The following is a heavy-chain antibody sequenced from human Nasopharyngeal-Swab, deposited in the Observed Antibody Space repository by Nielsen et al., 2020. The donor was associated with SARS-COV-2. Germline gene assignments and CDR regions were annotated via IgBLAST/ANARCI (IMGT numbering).Heavy chain of an antibody. J-gene: IGHJ6*03. CDR1: GGSISSYY. V-gene: IGHV4-59*08. CDR2: FYYSGIT. D-gene: IGHD3-22*01. CDR3: ARLVSDSSSYYYPHYYYYYMDV. Sequence: SETLSLTCTVSGGSISSYYWSWIRQSPGKGLEWIGYFYYSGITNYNPSLKSRVTILIDTSKNQFSLKLSSVTAADTAVYYCARLVSDSSSYYYPHYYYYYMDVWGKGTTVTVSS.